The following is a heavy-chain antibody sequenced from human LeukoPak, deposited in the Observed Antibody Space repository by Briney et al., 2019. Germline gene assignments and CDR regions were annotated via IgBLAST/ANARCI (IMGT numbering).Heavy chain of an antibody. J-gene: IGHJ4*02. CDR2: IYYSGST. CDR1: GGSISSGDYY. CDR3: ATASRGNYYSFDY. Sequence: PSETLSLTCTVSGGSISSGDYYWSWIRQPPGKGLEWIGYIYYSGSTNYNPSLKSRVTISIDTSNNQFSLTLSSVTAADTAMYYCATASRGNYYSFDYWGQGTLVTASA. D-gene: IGHD1-26*01. V-gene: IGHV4-61*08.